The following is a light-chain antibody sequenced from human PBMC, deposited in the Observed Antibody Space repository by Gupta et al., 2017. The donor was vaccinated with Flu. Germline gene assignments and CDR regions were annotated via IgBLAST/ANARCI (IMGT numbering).Light chain of an antibody. V-gene: IGKV1-39*01. J-gene: IGKJ2*03. CDR2: GVS. CDR3: QQTFANPQS. CDR1: QPVENY. Sequence: DIQVTQSPSSLSASVGDRVSITCRASQPVENYVNWYQQKPGRAPKLLIYGVSNLQSGVPSRFGGSGSGTDFTLTISSLLPEDFATYYCQQTFANPQSFGQGTKLEIK.